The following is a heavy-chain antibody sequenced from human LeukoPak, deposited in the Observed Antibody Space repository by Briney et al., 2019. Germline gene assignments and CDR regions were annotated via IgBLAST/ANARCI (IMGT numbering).Heavy chain of an antibody. Sequence: GESLKISCKGSGYSFTSYWIGWVRQMPGKGLEWMGIIYPGDSDTRYSPSFQGQVTISADKSISTAYLQWSSLKASDTAMYYCARAYCRGGSCYSTLFDHWGQGTLVTVSS. CDR1: GYSFTSYW. V-gene: IGHV5-51*01. J-gene: IGHJ4*02. D-gene: IGHD2-15*01. CDR3: ARAYCRGGSCYSTLFDH. CDR2: IYPGDSDT.